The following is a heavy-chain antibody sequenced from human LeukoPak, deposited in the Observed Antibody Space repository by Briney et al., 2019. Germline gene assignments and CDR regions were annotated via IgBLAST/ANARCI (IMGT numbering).Heavy chain of an antibody. J-gene: IGHJ5*02. D-gene: IGHD4-17*01. CDR2: IYTSGST. Sequence: SETLSLTCTVSGGSISSGSYYWSWIRQPAGKGLEWIGRIYTSGSTNYNPSLKSLVTISVDTSKNQFSLKLSSVTAADTAVAYGAGASSEYGDYVSWFDPWGQGTMVTVSS. V-gene: IGHV4-61*02. CDR3: AGASSEYGDYVSWFDP. CDR1: GGSISSGSYY.